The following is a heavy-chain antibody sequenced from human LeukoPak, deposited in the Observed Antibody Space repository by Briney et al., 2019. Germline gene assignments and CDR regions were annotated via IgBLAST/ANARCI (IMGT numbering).Heavy chain of an antibody. CDR3: TTVGLWFGELLSDY. CDR2: ITGKTRGGTT. V-gene: IGHV3-15*01. J-gene: IGHJ4*02. D-gene: IGHD3-10*01. Sequence: PGGSLRLSCAASGFPFSDTWMSWVRQAPGKGLELVGHITGKTRGGTTDYAAPVKGRFTISRDDSKHMIFLQMNSLKTEDTAVYYCTTVGLWFGELLSDYWGQGTLVTVSS. CDR1: GFPFSDTW.